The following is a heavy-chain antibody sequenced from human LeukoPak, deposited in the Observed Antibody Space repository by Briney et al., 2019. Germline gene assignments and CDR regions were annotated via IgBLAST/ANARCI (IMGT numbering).Heavy chain of an antibody. V-gene: IGHV3-23*01. Sequence: GGTLRLSCAASGFTFSSYGMSWVRQAPGKGLEWVSAISGSGGSTYYADSAKGRFTISRDNSKNTLYLQMNSLRAEDTAVYYCAKDGDYDILTGWSYTLYYLDYWGQGTLVTVSS. D-gene: IGHD3-9*01. CDR1: GFTFSSYG. CDR2: ISGSGGST. J-gene: IGHJ4*02. CDR3: AKDGDYDILTGWSYTLYYLDY.